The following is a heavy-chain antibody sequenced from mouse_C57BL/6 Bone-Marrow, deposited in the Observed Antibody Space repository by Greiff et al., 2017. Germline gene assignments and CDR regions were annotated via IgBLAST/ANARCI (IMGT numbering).Heavy chain of an antibody. Sequence: QVQLQQPGAELVRPGSSVKLSCKASGYTFTSYWMDWVKQRPIQGLEWIGNIDPSDSETLYNQKFKDKATLTVDKSSSTAYMQLSSLTSEDTAVYYCARQQGSDMDYWGQGTSVTVSS. CDR3: ARQQGSDMDY. CDR1: GYTFTSYW. V-gene: IGHV1-52*01. CDR2: IDPSDSET. J-gene: IGHJ4*01.